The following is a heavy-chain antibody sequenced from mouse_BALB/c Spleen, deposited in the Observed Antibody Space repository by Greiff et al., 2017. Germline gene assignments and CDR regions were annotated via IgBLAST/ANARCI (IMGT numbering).Heavy chain of an antibody. CDR2: INSNGGST. CDR3: ARDLLPFDY. Sequence: DVHLVESGGGLVQPGGSLKLSCAASGFTFSSYGMSWVRQTPDKRLELVATINSNGGSTYYPDSVKGRFTISRDNAKNTLYLQMSSLKSEDTAMYYCARDLLPFDYWGQGTTLTVSS. V-gene: IGHV5-6-3*01. CDR1: GFTFSSYG. J-gene: IGHJ2*01. D-gene: IGHD1-1*01.